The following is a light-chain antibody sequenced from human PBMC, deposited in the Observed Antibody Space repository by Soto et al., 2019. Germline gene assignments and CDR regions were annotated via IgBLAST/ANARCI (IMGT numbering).Light chain of an antibody. Sequence: EIVLMQSPGTLSLSPGERATLSCRASQSVRSSFFAWYQQKPGQAPRLLIYDVSVRATGIPDRFSGSGSGTDFTLTINRLEPEDFAVYYCQQYENSVMYTFGQGTKLEIK. CDR2: DVS. J-gene: IGKJ2*01. CDR1: QSVRSSF. V-gene: IGKV3-20*01. CDR3: QQYENSVMYT.